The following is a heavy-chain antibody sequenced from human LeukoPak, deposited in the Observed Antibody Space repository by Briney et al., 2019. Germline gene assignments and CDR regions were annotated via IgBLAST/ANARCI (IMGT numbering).Heavy chain of an antibody. D-gene: IGHD2-2*01. V-gene: IGHV4-39*01. J-gene: IGHJ4*02. Sequence: SETLSLTCTVSGGSISSSSYYWGWIRQPPGKGLEWIGSIYYSGSTYYNPSLKSRVTISVDTSNNQFSLKLSSVTAADTAVYYCARHCSSTSCYYASDYWGQGTLVTVS. CDR1: GGSISSSSYY. CDR2: IYYSGST. CDR3: ARHCSSTSCYYASDY.